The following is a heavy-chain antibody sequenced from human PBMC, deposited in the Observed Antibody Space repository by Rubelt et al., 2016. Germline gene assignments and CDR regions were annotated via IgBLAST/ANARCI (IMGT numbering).Heavy chain of an antibody. D-gene: IGHD4-11*01. CDR3: ARDFRLPGY. Sequence: QVQLQESGPGLVKPSETLSLTCTVSGGSISSYYWSWIRQPPGKGLEWIGSIYHSGSTYYNPSLKSRVTISVDTSKNQFSLKLSSVTAADTAVYYCARDFRLPGYWGQGTLVTVSS. J-gene: IGHJ4*02. CDR1: GGSISSYY. CDR2: IYHSGST. V-gene: IGHV4-38-2*02.